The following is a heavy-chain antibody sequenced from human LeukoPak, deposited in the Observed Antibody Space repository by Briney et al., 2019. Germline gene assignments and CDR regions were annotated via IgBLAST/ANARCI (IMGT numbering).Heavy chain of an antibody. CDR2: MNPNSGST. D-gene: IGHD3-10*01. V-gene: IGHV1-8*01. J-gene: IGHJ4*02. CDR1: GYTFTSYD. Sequence: ASVKVSCKASGYTFTSYDINWVRQATGQGLEWMGWMNPNSGSTGYAQKFQGRVTMTRNTSISTAYMELSSLRSEDTAVYYCARVRQSSGSYRKVLDYWGQGTLVTVSS. CDR3: ARVRQSSGSYRKVLDY.